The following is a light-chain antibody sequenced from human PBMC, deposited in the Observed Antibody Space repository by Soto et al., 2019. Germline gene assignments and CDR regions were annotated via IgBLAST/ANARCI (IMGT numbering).Light chain of an antibody. CDR2: DVN. CDR3: TSYASGSSHVV. J-gene: IGLJ2*01. V-gene: IGLV2-14*01. CDR1: SSDIGGYDY. Sequence: QSVLTQPASVSGSPGQSITLCCTGTSSDIGGYDYVSWYQRHPGKAPKLIIYDVNNRPSGVSNRFSGSKSGNKASLTISGLQAEDEADYYCTSYASGSSHVVFGAGTQLTVL.